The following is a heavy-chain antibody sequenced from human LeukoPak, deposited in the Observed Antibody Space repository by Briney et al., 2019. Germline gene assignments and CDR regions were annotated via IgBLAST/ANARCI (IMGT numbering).Heavy chain of an antibody. J-gene: IGHJ6*02. Sequence: PGRSLRLSCAASGFTFDAYAMHWVRQAPGKGLEWASGISWNSGSIGYADSVKGRFTISRDNAKNSLYLQMNSLRAEDTALYYCARDGAATIPIGMDVWGQGTTVIVSS. CDR1: GFTFDAYA. CDR3: ARDGAATIPIGMDV. V-gene: IGHV3-9*01. CDR2: ISWNSGSI. D-gene: IGHD5-12*01.